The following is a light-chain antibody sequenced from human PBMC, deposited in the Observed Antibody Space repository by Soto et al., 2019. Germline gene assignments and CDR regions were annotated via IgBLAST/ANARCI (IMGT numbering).Light chain of an antibody. CDR3: CSYAGSSSYV. CDR1: SSGVGGYNY. Sequence: QSVLTQPRSVSGSPGQSVTISCTGTSSGVGGYNYVSWYQQHPGKAPKVMIYDVSKRPSGVPDRLSGSKSGNTASLTISGLQAEDEADYYCCSYAGSSSYVFGAGTKVTV. J-gene: IGLJ1*01. CDR2: DVS. V-gene: IGLV2-11*01.